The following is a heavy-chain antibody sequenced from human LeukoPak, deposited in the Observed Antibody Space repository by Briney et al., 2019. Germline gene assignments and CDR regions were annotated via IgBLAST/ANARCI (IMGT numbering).Heavy chain of an antibody. CDR2: IGGSTSTI. CDR1: GFTFSTYS. CDR3: AKDRRLASFDY. D-gene: IGHD6-25*01. Sequence: GGSLRLSCAASGFTFSTYSMNWVRQAPGKGLEWVSYIGGSTSTIYYADSVKGRFTISRDNAQNSLYLQMNSLRAGDTAIYYCAKDRRLASFDYGGQGTLVTVSS. J-gene: IGHJ4*02. V-gene: IGHV3-48*01.